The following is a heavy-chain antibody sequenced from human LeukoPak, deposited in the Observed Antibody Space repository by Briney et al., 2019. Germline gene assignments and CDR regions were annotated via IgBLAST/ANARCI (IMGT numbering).Heavy chain of an antibody. D-gene: IGHD2-15*01. CDR1: GGSISSYY. CDR3: ARSQGAAATLWYYGMDV. V-gene: IGHV4-59*01. Sequence: SETLSLTCTVSGGSISSYYWSWIRQPPGKGLEWIGYIYYSGSTNYNPSLKSRVTISVDTSKNQFSLKLSSVTAADTAVYYCARSQGAAATLWYYGMDVWGQGTTVTVSS. J-gene: IGHJ6*02. CDR2: IYYSGST.